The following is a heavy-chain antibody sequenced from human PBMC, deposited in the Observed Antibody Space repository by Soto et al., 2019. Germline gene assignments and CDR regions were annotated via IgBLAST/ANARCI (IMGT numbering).Heavy chain of an antibody. V-gene: IGHV2-5*02. CDR1: GFSLNTRAVG. Sequence: QITLKESGPTLVKPTQTLTLTCFLSGFSLNTRAVGVGWIRQPPGKALEWLALISWDDNKRYRPSLESRLSIAKDTSGNQVVLTMTNVDPLDTATYYCAHRALSGSRYYFDFWGLGTLVTVSS. CDR3: AHRALSGSRYYFDF. J-gene: IGHJ4*02. CDR2: ISWDDNK. D-gene: IGHD1-26*01.